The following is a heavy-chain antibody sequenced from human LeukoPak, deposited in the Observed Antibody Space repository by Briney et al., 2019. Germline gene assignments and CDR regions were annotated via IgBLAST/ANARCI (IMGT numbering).Heavy chain of an antibody. V-gene: IGHV4-59*08. D-gene: IGHD3-22*01. CDR1: GGSISSYY. Sequence: SETLSLTCTVSGGSISSYYWSWIRQPPGKGLEWIGYIYYSGSTNYNPSLKSRVTISVDTSKNQFSLKLSSVTAADTAVHYCARQPYYYDSSGYYSPFNYYCYYGMDVWGQGTTVTVSS. CDR2: IYYSGST. CDR3: ARQPYYYDSSGYYSPFNYYCYYGMDV. J-gene: IGHJ6*02.